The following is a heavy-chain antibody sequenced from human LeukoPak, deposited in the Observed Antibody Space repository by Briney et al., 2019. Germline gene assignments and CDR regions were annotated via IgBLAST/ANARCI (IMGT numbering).Heavy chain of an antibody. V-gene: IGHV3-33*01. J-gene: IGHJ4*02. Sequence: GGSLRLSCAASGFTFSSYGMHWVRQAPGKGLEWVALIWYDGSSKHYADSVRGRFTISRDNSKNTLYLQMNSLRAEDTAVYYCARGTFSGYKGYFDYWGQGTLVTVSS. CDR3: ARGTFSGYKGYFDY. CDR2: IWYDGSSK. CDR1: GFTFSSYG. D-gene: IGHD3-22*01.